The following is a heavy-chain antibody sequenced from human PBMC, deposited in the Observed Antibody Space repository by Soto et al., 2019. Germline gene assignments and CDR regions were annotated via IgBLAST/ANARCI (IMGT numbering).Heavy chain of an antibody. CDR2: MNPSRGNT. D-gene: IGHD6-25*01. Sequence: QVLLMQSGAEVRKPGASVTVSCEASGVTFGNYEINWVRQAPEQGLEWMGWMNPSRGNTGYAQKFQGRFTMTRITSTNTAYMELRSLTSEDTAVYYCAKNAAFFHYHMDVWGEGTTVTVSS. J-gene: IGHJ6*03. V-gene: IGHV1-8*01. CDR1: GVTFGNYE. CDR3: AKNAAFFHYHMDV.